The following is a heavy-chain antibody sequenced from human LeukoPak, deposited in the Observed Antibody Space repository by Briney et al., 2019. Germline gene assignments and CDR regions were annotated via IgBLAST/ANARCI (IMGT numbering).Heavy chain of an antibody. Sequence: GASVKASCKASGYTFTGYYMHWVRQAPGQGLEWMGWINPNSGGTNYAQKFQGRVTMTRDTSISTAYMELSRLRSDDTAVYYCARGDIVVVPAQNWFDPWGQGTLVTVSS. CDR3: ARGDIVVVPAQNWFDP. CDR2: INPNSGGT. D-gene: IGHD2-2*01. J-gene: IGHJ5*02. CDR1: GYTFTGYY. V-gene: IGHV1-2*02.